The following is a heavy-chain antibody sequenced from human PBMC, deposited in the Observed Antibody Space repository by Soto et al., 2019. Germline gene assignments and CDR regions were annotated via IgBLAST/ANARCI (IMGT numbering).Heavy chain of an antibody. D-gene: IGHD5-18*01. V-gene: IGHV1-3*01. CDR3: AHLPWKQLWPRAPVVN. J-gene: IGHJ4*02. CDR1: GYTFTSYA. Sequence: ASVKVSCKASGYTFTSYAMYWVRQAPGQRLEWMGWINAGNGNTKYSQKFQGRVTITRDTSASTAYMELSSLRSEDTAVYYCAHLPWKQLWPRAPVVNWGQGTPVTVSS. CDR2: INAGNGNT.